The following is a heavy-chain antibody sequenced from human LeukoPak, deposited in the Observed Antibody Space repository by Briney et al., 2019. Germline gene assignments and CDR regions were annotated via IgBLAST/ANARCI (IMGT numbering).Heavy chain of an antibody. D-gene: IGHD3-9*01. J-gene: IGHJ4*02. CDR3: ARVAFDWSEPFDY. V-gene: IGHV3-30-3*01. CDR1: GFTFSSYA. CDR2: ISYEGNNK. Sequence: PGRSLRLSCAASGFTFSSYAMHWVRQAPDKGLEWVAVISYEGNNKYYADSVKGRFTISRDNSKNTLYLQMNSLKAEDTAVYYCARVAFDWSEPFDYWGQGTLVTVSS.